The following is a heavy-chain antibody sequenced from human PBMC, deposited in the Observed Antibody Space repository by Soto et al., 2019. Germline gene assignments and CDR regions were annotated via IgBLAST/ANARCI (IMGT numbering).Heavy chain of an antibody. V-gene: IGHV3-30-3*01. CDR2: ISYDGSNK. J-gene: IGHJ4*02. CDR1: GFTFSSYA. CDR3: ARDLHRYGSLAY. D-gene: IGHD3-10*01. Sequence: PGGSLRLSCAASGFTFSSYAMHWVRQAPGKGLEWVAVISYDGSNKYYADSVKGRFTISRDNSKNTLYLQMNSLRAEDTAVYYCARDLHRYGSLAYWGQGTPVTVSS.